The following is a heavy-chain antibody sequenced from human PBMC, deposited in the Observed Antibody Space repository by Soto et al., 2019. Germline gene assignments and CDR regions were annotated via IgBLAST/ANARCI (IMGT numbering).Heavy chain of an antibody. CDR2: TYYRSKWYN. J-gene: IGHJ4*02. D-gene: IGHD3-22*01. Sequence: PSQTLSLTCAISGDSVSSNSAAWNWIRQSPSRGLEWLGRTYYRSKWYNDYAVSVKSRITINPDTSKNQFSLQLNSVTPEDTAVYYCAIDAVLHYDSSSKPGGFDYWGQGTLVTVSS. CDR3: AIDAVLHYDSSSKPGGFDY. CDR1: GDSVSSNSAA. V-gene: IGHV6-1*01.